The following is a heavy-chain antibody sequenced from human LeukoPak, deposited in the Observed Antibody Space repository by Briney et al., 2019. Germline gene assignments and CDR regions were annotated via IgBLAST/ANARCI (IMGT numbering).Heavy chain of an antibody. J-gene: IGHJ4*02. CDR1: GFTFSSYG. CDR2: ISYDGSNK. Sequence: GRSLRLSCAASGFTFSSYGMHWVRQAPGKGLEWVAVISYDGSNKYYADSVKGRFTISRDNSKNTLYLQMNSLRAEDTAVYYCAAEAHVPPSHQRYCSSTSCYSGFDYWGQGTLVTVSS. D-gene: IGHD2-2*01. V-gene: IGHV3-30*03. CDR3: AAEAHVPPSHQRYCSSTSCYSGFDY.